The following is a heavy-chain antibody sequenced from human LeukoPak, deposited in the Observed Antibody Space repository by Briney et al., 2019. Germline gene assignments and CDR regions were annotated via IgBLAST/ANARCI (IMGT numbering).Heavy chain of an antibody. J-gene: IGHJ4*02. D-gene: IGHD1-26*01. V-gene: IGHV3-7*01. CDR3: ARGGTYYSYDY. Sequence: GGSLRLSCAASGFTFSSYWMSWVRQAPGKGLEGVANINQDGSEKYYVDSVKGRFTISRDNAKNSLYLQMNSLRAEDAAVYYCARGGTYYSYDYWGQGTLVTVSS. CDR2: INQDGSEK. CDR1: GFTFSSYW.